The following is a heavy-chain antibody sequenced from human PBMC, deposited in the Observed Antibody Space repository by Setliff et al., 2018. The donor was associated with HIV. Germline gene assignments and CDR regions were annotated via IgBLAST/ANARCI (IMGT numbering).Heavy chain of an antibody. Sequence: PGGSLRLSCAASGFTSSDYYMSWIRQAPGKGLEWVSYISSSGSTIYYADSVKGRFTISRDNAKNSLYLQMNSLRAEDTAVYYCARDPDYYDSSGPDDAFDIWGQGTMVTVSS. V-gene: IGHV3-11*04. D-gene: IGHD3-22*01. CDR2: ISSSGSTI. CDR1: GFTSSDYY. CDR3: ARDPDYYDSSGPDDAFDI. J-gene: IGHJ3*02.